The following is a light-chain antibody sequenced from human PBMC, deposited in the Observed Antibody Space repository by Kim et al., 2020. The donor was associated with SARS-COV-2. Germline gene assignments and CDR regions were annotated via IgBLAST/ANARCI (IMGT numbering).Light chain of an antibody. Sequence: DIQMTQSPSSLSASVGDRVTITCRASQVISNYLAWYQQKPGKVPKLLIYAASALQSGVPSRFSGSGSGTDFTLTITSLQPEDVAAYYCQQCKGAPWTFGQGTKVDIK. CDR1: QVISNY. CDR2: AAS. J-gene: IGKJ1*01. V-gene: IGKV1-27*01. CDR3: QQCKGAPWT.